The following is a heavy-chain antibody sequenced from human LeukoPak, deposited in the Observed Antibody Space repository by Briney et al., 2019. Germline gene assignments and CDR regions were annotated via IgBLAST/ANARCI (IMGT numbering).Heavy chain of an antibody. V-gene: IGHV4-34*01. CDR1: GGSFSGYY. Sequence: PSETLSLTCAVYGGSFSGYYWSWIRQPPGKGLEWIGEINHSGSTNYNPSLKSRVTISVDTSKNQFSLKLSSVTAADTAVYYCARGHPVGGWYGYALSRSDYWGQGTLVTVSS. CDR2: INHSGST. CDR3: ARGHPVGGWYGYALSRSDY. J-gene: IGHJ4*02. D-gene: IGHD6-19*01.